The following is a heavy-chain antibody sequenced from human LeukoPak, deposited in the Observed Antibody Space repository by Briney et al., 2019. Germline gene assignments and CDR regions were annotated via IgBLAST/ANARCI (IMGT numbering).Heavy chain of an antibody. V-gene: IGHV1-8*03. CDR3: ARGQRARASSNSYYYYYMDV. Sequence: ASVKVSCKASGYTFTSYDINWVRQATGQGLEWMGWMNPNSGNTGYAQKFQGRVTITRNTSISTAYMELSSLRSEDTAVYYCARGQRARASSNSYYYYYMDVWGKGTTVTVSS. CDR2: MNPNSGNT. J-gene: IGHJ6*03. D-gene: IGHD1-1*01. CDR1: GYTFTSYD.